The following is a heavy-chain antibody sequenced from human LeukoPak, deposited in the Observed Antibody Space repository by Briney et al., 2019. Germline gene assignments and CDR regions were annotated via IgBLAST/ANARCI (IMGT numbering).Heavy chain of an antibody. Sequence: PGGSLRLSCAASGFTFSSYSMTWVRQAPGKGLEWVSYISSSSSTKYYADSVKGRFTISRDNAKNSLYLQMNSLRGEDTAVYYCARLTLGCSSTSCYAWGQGTLVTVSS. CDR2: ISSSSSTK. J-gene: IGHJ5*02. D-gene: IGHD2-2*01. CDR3: ARLTLGCSSTSCYA. CDR1: GFTFSSYS. V-gene: IGHV3-48*01.